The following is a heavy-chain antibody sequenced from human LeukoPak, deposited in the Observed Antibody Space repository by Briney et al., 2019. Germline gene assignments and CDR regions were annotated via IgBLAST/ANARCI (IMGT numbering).Heavy chain of an antibody. J-gene: IGHJ4*02. CDR3: ARDLRYSSSPVGGMRSGRGNDY. CDR2: IKQDGSEK. Sequence: QSGGSLRLSCAASGFTFSSYAMSWVRQAPGKGLEWVANIKQDGSEKYYVDSVKGRLTISRDNAKNSLYLQMNSLRAEDTAVYYCARDLRYSSSPVGGMRSGRGNDYWGQGTLVTVSS. D-gene: IGHD6-13*01. CDR1: GFTFSSYA. V-gene: IGHV3-7*01.